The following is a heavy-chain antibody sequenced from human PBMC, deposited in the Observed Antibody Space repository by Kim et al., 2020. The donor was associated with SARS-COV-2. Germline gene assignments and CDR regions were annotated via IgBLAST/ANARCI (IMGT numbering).Heavy chain of an antibody. V-gene: IGHV4-4*02. Sequence: SETLSLTCAVSGGSISSSNWWSWVRQPPGKGLEWIGEIYHSGSTNYNPSLKSRVTISVDKSKNQFSLKLSFVTAADKAVNYCATYSYGYSEYFDYWGQGT. J-gene: IGHJ4*02. CDR3: ATYSYGYSEYFDY. CDR2: IYHSGST. CDR1: GGSISSSNW. D-gene: IGHD5-18*01.